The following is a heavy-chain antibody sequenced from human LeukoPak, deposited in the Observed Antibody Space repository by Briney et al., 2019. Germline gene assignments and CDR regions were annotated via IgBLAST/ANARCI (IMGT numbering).Heavy chain of an antibody. Sequence: GGTLRLSCAASGFIFSNFGMSWVRQAPGKGLEWVSAISSSGGTTYYADSVKGRFTISRDKSRNTLFLQMNSLRAEDTAIYYCATYRQVLLPFESWGQGTLVTVSS. CDR1: GFIFSNFG. D-gene: IGHD2-8*02. J-gene: IGHJ4*02. CDR3: ATYRQVLLPFES. CDR2: ISSSGGTT. V-gene: IGHV3-23*01.